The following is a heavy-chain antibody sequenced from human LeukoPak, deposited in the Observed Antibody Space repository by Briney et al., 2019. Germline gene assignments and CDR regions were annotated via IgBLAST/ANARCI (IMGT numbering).Heavy chain of an antibody. CDR3: AKSGLNRFDY. J-gene: IGHJ4*02. V-gene: IGHV3-23*01. CDR2: FNT. D-gene: IGHD2-15*01. CDR1: GFTFSTYA. Sequence: GGSLRLSCAASGFTFSTYALSWVRQAPGKGLEWVSAFNTYYADSVKGRFTISRDNSKNTLYLQMNSLRAEDTAVYYCAKSGLNRFDYWGQGTLVTVSS.